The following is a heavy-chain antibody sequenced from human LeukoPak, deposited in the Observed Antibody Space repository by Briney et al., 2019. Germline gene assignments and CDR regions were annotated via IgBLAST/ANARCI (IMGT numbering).Heavy chain of an antibody. V-gene: IGHV4-39*01. D-gene: IGHD3-9*01. CDR2: LYDSLYYSGST. Sequence: PSETLSLTCTVSADSISSSSPYWGWIRQPPGKGLEWIGSLYDSLYYSGSTYYNPSLKSRVTISVDTSKNQFSLGLNSVTAADTAVYHCARLKFDVLTGYYEALDYWGQGTLVTVSS. J-gene: IGHJ4*02. CDR1: ADSISSSSPY. CDR3: ARLKFDVLTGYYEALDY.